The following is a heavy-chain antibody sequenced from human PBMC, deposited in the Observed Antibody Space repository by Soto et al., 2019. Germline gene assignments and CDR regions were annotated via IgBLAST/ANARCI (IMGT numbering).Heavy chain of an antibody. D-gene: IGHD2-8*01. CDR3: AREYVDAFDI. J-gene: IGHJ3*02. Sequence: WTWIRQPSGKGLEWIGNIYYSGSTNYNPSLKSRVTISVDTSKNQFSLKLSSVTAADTAVYYCAREYVDAFDIWGQGTMVTVSS. V-gene: IGHV4-59*01. CDR2: IYYSGST.